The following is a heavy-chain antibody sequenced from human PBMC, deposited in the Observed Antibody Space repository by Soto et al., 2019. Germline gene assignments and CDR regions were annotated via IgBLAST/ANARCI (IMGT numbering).Heavy chain of an antibody. CDR2: IGAFNGNT. CDR3: AKDRVNYSISSGLAV. Sequence: GSSVKVSCKASGYTFSSYGITWVRQAPGQGLEWMGWIGAFNGNTNYAQNLQGRVTMTTDTSTTTASMELRSLNSDDTAVYYCAKDRVNYSISSGLAVWGHGNTVTV. J-gene: IGHJ6*02. CDR1: GYTFSSYG. V-gene: IGHV1-18*04. D-gene: IGHD6-6*01.